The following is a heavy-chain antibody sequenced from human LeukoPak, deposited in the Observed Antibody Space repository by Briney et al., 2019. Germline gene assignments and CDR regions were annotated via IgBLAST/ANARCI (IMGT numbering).Heavy chain of an antibody. Sequence: GGSLRLSCAASGFTFNNYAMYWVRQAPGKGLEWVAGDFGSGGSAHYADSVKGRFTIFRDNSKNTVYLQMNSLRAEGTAVYYCGKTTVGYSSGRYPGWPVDYWGQGTLVTVSS. V-gene: IGHV3-23*01. CDR1: GFTFNNYA. CDR3: GKTTVGYSSGRYPGWPVDY. D-gene: IGHD6-19*01. CDR2: DFGSGGSA. J-gene: IGHJ4*02.